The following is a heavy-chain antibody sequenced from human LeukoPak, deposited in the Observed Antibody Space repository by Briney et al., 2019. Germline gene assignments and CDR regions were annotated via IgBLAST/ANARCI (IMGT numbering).Heavy chain of an antibody. Sequence: SVKVSCQASGGTFSSYAISWVRQAPRQGLEWMGGIIPIFGTANYAQKFQGRVTNTADESTSTAYMELSSLRSEDPAVYYCARRDSYGYFDYWGQGTLVTVSS. J-gene: IGHJ4*02. CDR2: IIPIFGTA. D-gene: IGHD5-18*01. CDR1: GGTFSSYA. CDR3: ARRDSYGYFDY. V-gene: IGHV1-69*01.